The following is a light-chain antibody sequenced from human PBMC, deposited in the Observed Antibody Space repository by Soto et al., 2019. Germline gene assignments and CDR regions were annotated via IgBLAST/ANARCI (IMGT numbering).Light chain of an antibody. CDR2: EVS. J-gene: IGLJ1*01. CDR3: TSYAGSNNLYV. V-gene: IGLV2-8*01. CDR1: SSDIGGYDS. Sequence: QSALTQPPSASGSPGQSVTISCTGTSSDIGGYDSVSWYQQHPGRAPKLMIYEVSKRPSGVPDRFSGSKSANTASLNVSGLQAEDEADYYCTSYAGSNNLYVFGTGTKLTVL.